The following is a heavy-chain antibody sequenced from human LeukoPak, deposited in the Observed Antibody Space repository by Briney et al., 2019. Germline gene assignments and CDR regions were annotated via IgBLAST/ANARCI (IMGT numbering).Heavy chain of an antibody. Sequence: GASVKVSCKASGYTFTSNGFSWVRQAPGQGLEWMGWINPNSGGTNYAQKFQGRVTMTRDTSISTAYMELSRLRSDDTAVYYCAPSGRGGPYYFDYWGQGTLVTVSS. CDR1: GYTFTSNG. CDR2: INPNSGGT. CDR3: APSGRGGPYYFDY. D-gene: IGHD3-10*01. J-gene: IGHJ4*02. V-gene: IGHV1-2*02.